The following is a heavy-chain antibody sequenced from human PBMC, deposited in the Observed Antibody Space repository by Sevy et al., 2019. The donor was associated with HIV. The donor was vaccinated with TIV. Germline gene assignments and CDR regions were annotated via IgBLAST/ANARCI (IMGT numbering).Heavy chain of an antibody. CDR1: GFTFSSYW. D-gene: IGHD6-13*01. J-gene: IGHJ4*02. CDR2: IKQDGSEK. Sequence: GGSLRLSCAASGFTFSSYWMSWVRRAPGKGLEWVANIKQDGSEKYYVDSEKGRFTISRDNAKNSLYLQMNSLRAEDTAVYYYARESYSRGAYFDYWGQGTLVTVSS. CDR3: ARESYSRGAYFDY. V-gene: IGHV3-7*01.